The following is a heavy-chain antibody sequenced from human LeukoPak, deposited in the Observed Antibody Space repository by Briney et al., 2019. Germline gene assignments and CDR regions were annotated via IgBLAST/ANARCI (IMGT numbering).Heavy chain of an antibody. Sequence: APVKVSCKASGYTFTGYYMHWVRQAPGQGLEWMGWINPNSGGTNYAQKFQGRVTMTRDTSTSTVYMELSSLRSEDTAVYYCARDPPLVSGGSYYAAYYFDYWGQGTLVTVSS. CDR3: ARDPPLVSGGSYYAAYYFDY. V-gene: IGHV1-2*02. CDR2: INPNSGGT. J-gene: IGHJ4*02. D-gene: IGHD1-26*01. CDR1: GYTFTGYY.